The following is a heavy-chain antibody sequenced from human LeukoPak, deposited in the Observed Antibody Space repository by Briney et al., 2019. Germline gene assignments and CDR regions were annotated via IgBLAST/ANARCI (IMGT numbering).Heavy chain of an antibody. Sequence: PSGTLSLTCAVSGGSITTTNWWSWVRQPPGKGLEWIGEVHLSGATNYNPSLESRVSMSIDKSKNHLSLEVTSVTAADTAIYYCTRESGAFSPFGFWGQGTLLTVSS. CDR1: GGSITTTNW. D-gene: IGHD1-26*01. J-gene: IGHJ4*02. V-gene: IGHV4-4*02. CDR3: TRESGAFSPFGF. CDR2: VHLSGAT.